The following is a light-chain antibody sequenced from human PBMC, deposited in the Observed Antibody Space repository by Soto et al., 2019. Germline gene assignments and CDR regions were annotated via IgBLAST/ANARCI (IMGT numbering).Light chain of an antibody. CDR2: GAS. CDR3: QQYTTWPPWT. V-gene: IGKV3-15*01. J-gene: IGKJ1*01. Sequence: EIVMTQSPATLSVSPGERATLSCRASQSVSSNLAWFQQKPGQAPRLLIYGASTRATGIPARFSGSGSGTEFTLTISRLPSADFAVYYCQQYTTWPPWTFGHGTKVEIK. CDR1: QSVSSN.